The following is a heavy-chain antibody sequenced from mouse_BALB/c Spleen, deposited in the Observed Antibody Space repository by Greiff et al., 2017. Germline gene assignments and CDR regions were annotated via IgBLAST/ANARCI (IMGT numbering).Heavy chain of an antibody. D-gene: IGHD1-2*01. CDR3: AREAYGYGAMDY. V-gene: IGHV5-17*02. CDR2: ISSGSSTI. Sequence: EVQLVESGGGLVQPGGSRKLSCAASGFTFSSFGMHWVRQAPEKGLEWVAYISSGSSTIYYADTVKGRFTISRDNPKNTLFLQMTSLRSEDTAMYYCAREAYGYGAMDYWGQGTSVTVSS. J-gene: IGHJ4*01. CDR1: GFTFSSFG.